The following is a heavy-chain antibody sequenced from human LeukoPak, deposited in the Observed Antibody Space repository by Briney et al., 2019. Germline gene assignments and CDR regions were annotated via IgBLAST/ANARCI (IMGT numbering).Heavy chain of an antibody. CDR3: ARDRLRKIFDY. CDR2: ISSSSSTI. V-gene: IGHV3-48*04. D-gene: IGHD4-17*01. J-gene: IGHJ4*02. Sequence: GGSLRLSRAASGFTFSSYSMNWVRQAPGKGLEWVSYISSSSSTIYYADSVKGRFTISRDNAKNSLYLQMNSLRAEDTAVYYCARDRLRKIFDYWGQGTLVTVSS. CDR1: GFTFSSYS.